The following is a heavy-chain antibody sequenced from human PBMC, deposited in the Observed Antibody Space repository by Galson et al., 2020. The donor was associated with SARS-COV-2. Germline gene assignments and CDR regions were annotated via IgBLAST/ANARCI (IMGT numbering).Heavy chain of an antibody. CDR2: INHSGST. CDR1: GGSFSGYY. CDR3: ARGPRDGYRGGY. D-gene: IGHD5-12*01. Sequence: SETLSLTCAVYGGSFSGYYWSWIRQPPGKGLEWIGEINHSGSTNYNPSLKSRVTISVDTSKNQFSLKLSSVTAADTAVYYCARGPRDGYRGGYWGQGTLVTVSS. J-gene: IGHJ4*02. V-gene: IGHV4-34*01.